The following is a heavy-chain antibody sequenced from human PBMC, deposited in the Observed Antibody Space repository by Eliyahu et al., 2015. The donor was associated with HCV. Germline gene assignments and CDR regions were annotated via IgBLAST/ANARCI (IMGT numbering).Heavy chain of an antibody. CDR1: GFSLSNGRMG. CDR2: IFSNDEK. Sequence: QVTLKESGPVLVKPTETLTLTCSVSGFSLSNGRMGVSWIRQPPGKALEWLAHIFSNDEKSYSTSLESRLTIFKDTSETQVVLIMTNMDPADTATYYCARIAKGGWEPTLIYYYYGLDVWGQGTTVTVSS. V-gene: IGHV2-26*01. J-gene: IGHJ6*02. CDR3: ARIAKGGWEPTLIYYYYGLDV. D-gene: IGHD1-26*01.